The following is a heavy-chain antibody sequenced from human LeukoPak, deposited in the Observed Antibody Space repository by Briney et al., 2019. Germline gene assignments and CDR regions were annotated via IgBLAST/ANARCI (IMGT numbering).Heavy chain of an antibody. J-gene: IGHJ4*02. CDR2: IYYSGST. CDR3: ARAYCRGGSCHFDY. Sequence: SETLSLTCTVSGGSISSYYWSWIRQPPGKGLEWIGYIYYSGSTDSNPSLKSRVTISVDTSKNQISLKLSSVTAADTAVYYCARAYCRGGSCHFDYWGQGTLVTVSS. CDR1: GGSISSYY. D-gene: IGHD2-15*01. V-gene: IGHV4-59*08.